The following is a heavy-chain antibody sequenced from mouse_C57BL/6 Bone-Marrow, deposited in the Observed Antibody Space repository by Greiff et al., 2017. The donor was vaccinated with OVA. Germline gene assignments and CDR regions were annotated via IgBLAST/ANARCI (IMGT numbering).Heavy chain of an antibody. Sequence: QVQLQQSGAELARPGASVKLSCKASGYTFTSYGISWVKQSTGQGLEWIGEIYPRSGNTYYNEKFKGKATLTADKSSSTAYMELRSLTSEDSAVYFCAKAYYGSSYDAMDYWGQGTSVTVSS. J-gene: IGHJ4*01. CDR2: IYPRSGNT. CDR1: GYTFTSYG. D-gene: IGHD1-1*01. CDR3: AKAYYGSSYDAMDY. V-gene: IGHV1-81*01.